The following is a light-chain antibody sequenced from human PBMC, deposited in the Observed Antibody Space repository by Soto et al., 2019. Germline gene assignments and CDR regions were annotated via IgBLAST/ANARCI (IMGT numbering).Light chain of an antibody. V-gene: IGKV1-5*01. Sequence: DIPMPQCPSTRSSSIGDSVTITCRASESIRTWLAWFQHTPGKAPKFLIYDASSLESGVPSRFSGSGAGAEFTLTIPGLQPEDGATDFGQQYHTYPWTFGQGTKVDIK. CDR3: QQYHTYPWT. CDR2: DAS. CDR1: ESIRTW. J-gene: IGKJ1*01.